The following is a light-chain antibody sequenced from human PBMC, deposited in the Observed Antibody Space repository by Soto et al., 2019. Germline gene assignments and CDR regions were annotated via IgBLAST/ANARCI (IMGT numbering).Light chain of an antibody. CDR1: QSISSW. CDR2: ESS. Sequence: DIQMTQSPSTLSASVGDRVTITCRASQSISSWLAWYLQKPAKAPNLLIYESSTLKGVLPSRFDGRASRTVSTIIISRQHHDVVASYCCQQYNSYGTFGQGTKVDIK. V-gene: IGKV1-5*03. CDR3: QQYNSYGT. J-gene: IGKJ1*01.